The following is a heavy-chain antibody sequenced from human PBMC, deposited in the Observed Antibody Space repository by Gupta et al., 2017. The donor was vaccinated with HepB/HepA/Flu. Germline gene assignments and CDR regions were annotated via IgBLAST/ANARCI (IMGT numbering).Heavy chain of an antibody. J-gene: IGHJ4*02. Sequence: EVQLVESGGGLVKPGGSLRLSCAASGFTFSSYSMNWVRQAPGKGLEWVSSISSSSSYIYHADSVKGRFTISRDNAKNSLYLQMNSLRAEDTAVYYCARGSSSSSALFDYWGQGTLVTVSS. CDR2: ISSSSSYI. D-gene: IGHD6-6*01. CDR3: ARGSSSSSALFDY. CDR1: GFTFSSYS. V-gene: IGHV3-21*01.